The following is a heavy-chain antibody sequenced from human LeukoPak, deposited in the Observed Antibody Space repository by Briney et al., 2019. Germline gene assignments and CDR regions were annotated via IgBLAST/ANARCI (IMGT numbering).Heavy chain of an antibody. CDR3: ARVTKNFWSGYRFFHPDY. CDR2: IYYSGST. J-gene: IGHJ4*02. CDR1: GGSISSGGYY. Sequence: SETLSLTCTVSGGSISSGGYYWSWIRQHPGKGLEWIGYIYYSGSTYYNPSLKSRVTISVDTSKNQFSLKLSSVTAADTAVHYCARVTKNFWSGYRFFHPDYWGQGTLVTVSS. V-gene: IGHV4-31*03. D-gene: IGHD3-3*01.